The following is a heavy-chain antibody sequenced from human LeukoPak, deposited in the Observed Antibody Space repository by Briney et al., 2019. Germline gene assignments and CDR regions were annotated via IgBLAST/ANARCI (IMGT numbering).Heavy chain of an antibody. V-gene: IGHV4-59*01. CDR2: IYYSGST. D-gene: IGHD4-17*01. CDR3: ARFRDTVTTNFNWFDP. J-gene: IGHJ5*02. Sequence: SETLSLTCTVSGGSISSYYWSWIRQPPGKGLEWIGYIYYSGSTNYNPSLKSRVTISVDTSKNQFSLKLSSVTAADTAVYYCARFRDTVTTNFNWFDPWGQGTLVTVSS. CDR1: GGSISSYY.